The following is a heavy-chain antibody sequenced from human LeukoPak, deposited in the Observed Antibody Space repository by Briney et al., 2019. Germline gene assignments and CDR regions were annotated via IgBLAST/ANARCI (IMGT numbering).Heavy chain of an antibody. J-gene: IGHJ4*02. CDR3: ARVVRGSSVYRYYFDY. CDR1: GYTFTSYA. V-gene: IGHV7-4-1*02. Sequence: ASANVSCKASGYTFTSYAMNWVRQAPGQGLEWMGWINTNTGNPTYAQGFTGRFVFSLDTSVSTAYLQISSLKAEDIAVYYCARVVRGSSVYRYYFDYWGQGTLVTVSS. CDR2: INTNTGNP. D-gene: IGHD3-22*01.